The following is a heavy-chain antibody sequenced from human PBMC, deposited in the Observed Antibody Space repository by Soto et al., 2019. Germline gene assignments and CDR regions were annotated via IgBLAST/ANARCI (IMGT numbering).Heavy chain of an antibody. D-gene: IGHD5-12*01. V-gene: IGHV3-11*04. J-gene: IGHJ6*02. CDR3: ARDFAFRVPVATIRTRPYYYGMDV. CDR1: GFTFSDNY. CDR2: ISGSGSTII. Sequence: GVLRLSCAASGFTFSDNYMSWIRQAPGKGLEWISYISGSGSTIIYYAEPVKGRFTISRDNAKKSVYLQMNSLRAEDTAVYYCARDFAFRVPVATIRTRPYYYGMDVWGQGTTVTVSS.